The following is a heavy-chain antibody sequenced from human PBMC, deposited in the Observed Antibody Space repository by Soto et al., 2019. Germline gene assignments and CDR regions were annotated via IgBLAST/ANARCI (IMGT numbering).Heavy chain of an antibody. CDR3: ARENIFRDTAMERY. CDR1: GFTFSSYW. D-gene: IGHD5-18*01. V-gene: IGHV3-7*03. J-gene: IGHJ4*02. Sequence: PGGSLRLSCAASGFTFSSYWMSWVRRAPGKGLEWVANIKQDGSEKYYVDSVKGRFTISRDNAKNSLYLQMNSLRAEDTAVYYCARENIFRDTAMERYWGQGTLVTVSS. CDR2: IKQDGSEK.